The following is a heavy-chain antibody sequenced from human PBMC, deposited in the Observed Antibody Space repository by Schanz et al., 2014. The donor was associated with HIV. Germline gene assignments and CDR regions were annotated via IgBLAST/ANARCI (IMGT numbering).Heavy chain of an antibody. CDR2: INPNSGAS. D-gene: IGHD1-26*01. V-gene: IGHV1-2*02. CDR1: GYSFTDHY. J-gene: IGHJ6*02. Sequence: QVQLVQSGAEVKSPGASVKVSCRASGYSFTDHYIHWVRQAPGQGLEWMGWINPNSGASKFVQKFKCRVAMTRDTSMSTAFMEMTRLRSDDTAVYFCARDPSGRPTSTMDVWGQGTTVTVS. CDR3: ARDPSGRPTSTMDV.